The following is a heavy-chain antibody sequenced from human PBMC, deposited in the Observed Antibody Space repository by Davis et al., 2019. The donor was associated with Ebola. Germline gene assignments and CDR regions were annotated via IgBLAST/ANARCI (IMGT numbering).Heavy chain of an antibody. CDR2: IKSDGSST. D-gene: IGHD2-15*01. J-gene: IGHJ2*01. V-gene: IGHV3-74*01. Sequence: HTGGSLRLSCVASGFTSSSYWMHWVRQAPGKGLVWVSLIKSDGSSTRYADSVKGRFTISRDNAKNTLYLQMNSLRPEDTAVYYCAKGGYCSGGSCYPGWYFDLWGRGTLVTVSS. CDR1: GFTSSSYW. CDR3: AKGGYCSGGSCYPGWYFDL.